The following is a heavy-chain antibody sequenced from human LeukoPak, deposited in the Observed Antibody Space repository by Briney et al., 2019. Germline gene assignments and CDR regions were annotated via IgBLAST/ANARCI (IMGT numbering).Heavy chain of an antibody. CDR2: ISSSSSYI. V-gene: IGHV3-21*01. J-gene: IGHJ4*02. CDR3: ARDGGDIVRH. Sequence: GGSLRLSCAASGFTFSSYSMNWVRQAPGKGLEWVSSISSSSSYIYYADSVKGRFTISRDNAKNSLYLQVNSLRAEDTAVYYCARDGGDIVRHWGQGTLVTVSS. CDR1: GFTFSSYS. D-gene: IGHD2-8*01.